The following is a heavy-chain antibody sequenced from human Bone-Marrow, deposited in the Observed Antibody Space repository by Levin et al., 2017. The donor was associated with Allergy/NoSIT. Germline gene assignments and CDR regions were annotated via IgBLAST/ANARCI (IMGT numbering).Heavy chain of an antibody. CDR1: GFTFSSYA. CDR2: VRSGGDT. Sequence: GGSLRLSCAASGFTFSSYARNWVRQAPGKGLEWVSSVRSGGDTHYADSVKGRFSISRDKAKGKVSLQRTSLRGEDTAVYFCASYRLDPRAPGSCNWFDPWGQGTLVTVSS. D-gene: IGHD6-13*01. CDR3: ASYRLDPRAPGSCNWFDP. V-gene: IGHV3-23*01. J-gene: IGHJ5*02.